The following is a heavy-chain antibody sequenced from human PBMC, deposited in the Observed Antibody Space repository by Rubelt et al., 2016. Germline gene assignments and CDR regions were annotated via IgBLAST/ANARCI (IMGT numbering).Heavy chain of an antibody. Sequence: GASVKVSCKASGYTFTGHHIHWVRQAPGQGLEWMGGINANNGDTKYAQKFQGRVTVTRDTSTSSAYMELSSLSSDDTAVYYCARGLSPALINWFDPWGQGTLVTVSS. CDR3: ARGLSPALINWFDP. CDR2: INANNGDT. CDR1: GYTFTGHH. D-gene: IGHD2-2*01. J-gene: IGHJ5*02. V-gene: IGHV1-2*02.